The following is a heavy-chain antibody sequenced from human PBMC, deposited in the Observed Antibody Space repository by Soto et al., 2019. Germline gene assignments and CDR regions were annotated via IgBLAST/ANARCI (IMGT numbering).Heavy chain of an antibody. CDR2: ISYDGNEK. CDR1: GFTFSSYA. Sequence: PGGSLRLSCAASGFTFSSYALHWVRQAPGKGLEWLAVISYDGNEKYFSDSVKGRFSISRHNFENTVYLQMNSLRTDDTAVYFCAKDPAHSGSPYFDYWGQGILVTVSS. J-gene: IGHJ4*02. V-gene: IGHV3-30*18. D-gene: IGHD1-26*01. CDR3: AKDPAHSGSPYFDY.